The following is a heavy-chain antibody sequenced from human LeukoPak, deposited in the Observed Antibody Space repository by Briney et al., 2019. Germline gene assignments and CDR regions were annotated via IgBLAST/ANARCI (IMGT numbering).Heavy chain of an antibody. CDR1: GFTFSSYG. Sequence: KPGGSLRLSCAASGFTFSSYGMNWVRQAPGKGLEWVSSISSSSSYIYYADSVKGRFTISRDNAKNSLYLQMNSLRAEDTAVYYCARIGTADAFDIWGQGTMVTVSS. CDR3: ARIGTADAFDI. J-gene: IGHJ3*02. V-gene: IGHV3-21*01. CDR2: ISSSSSYI.